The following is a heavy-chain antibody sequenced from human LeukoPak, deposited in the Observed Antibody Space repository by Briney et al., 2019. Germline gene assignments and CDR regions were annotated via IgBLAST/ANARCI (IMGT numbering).Heavy chain of an antibody. CDR3: ARDRVPYYDFWSGYSD. V-gene: IGHV1-46*01. CDR2: INRSGGST. Sequence: PWASVKVSCKASGYTFTSYYMHWVRQAPGQGLEWMGIINRSGGSTSYAQKFQGRVTMTRDMSTSTVYMELSSLRSDDTAVYYCARDRVPYYDFWSGYSDWGQGTLVTVSS. D-gene: IGHD3-3*01. J-gene: IGHJ4*02. CDR1: GYTFTSYY.